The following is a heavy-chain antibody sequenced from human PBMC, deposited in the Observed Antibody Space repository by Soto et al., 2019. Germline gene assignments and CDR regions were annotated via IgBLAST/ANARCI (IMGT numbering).Heavy chain of an antibody. D-gene: IGHD6-25*01. V-gene: IGHV3-64*02. CDR3: ARGRAAYYFDY. CDR1: GFTFSGYP. CDR2: TSGDGRIM. J-gene: IGHJ4*02. Sequence: GGSPRLSCAAPGFTFSGYPMHWVRQAPGKGLEHVSSTSGDGRIMYYLDSVKGRFTISRDNSKNTLYLQMGRLRTEDMAVYYCARGRAAYYFDYWGQGALVTVSS.